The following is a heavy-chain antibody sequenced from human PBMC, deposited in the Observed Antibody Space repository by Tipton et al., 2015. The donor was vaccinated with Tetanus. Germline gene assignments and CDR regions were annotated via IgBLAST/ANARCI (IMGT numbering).Heavy chain of an antibody. CDR2: INHSGST. Sequence: GLVKPSETLSLTCAVYGGSFSGYYWSWIRQPPGKGLEWIGEINHSGSTNYNPSLKSRVTISVDTSKNQFSLKLSSVTAADTAVYYCARGRPGWPYQLLLVLWFDPWGQGTLVTVSS. CDR1: GGSFSGYY. CDR3: ARGRPGWPYQLLLVLWFDP. J-gene: IGHJ5*02. D-gene: IGHD2-2*01. V-gene: IGHV4-34*01.